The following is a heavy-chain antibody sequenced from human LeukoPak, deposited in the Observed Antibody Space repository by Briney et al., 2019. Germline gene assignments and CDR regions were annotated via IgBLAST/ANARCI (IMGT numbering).Heavy chain of an antibody. D-gene: IGHD4-17*01. CDR3: ARGPGGYGDYFDY. Sequence: GGSLRLSCAASGFTFSIYWMHWVRQAPGNGLVWVSRINSDGSTTTYADSVKGRFTISRDNAKNSLYLQMNSLRAEDTAVYYCARGPGGYGDYFDYWGQGTLVTVSS. J-gene: IGHJ4*02. CDR1: GFTFSIYW. V-gene: IGHV3-74*01. CDR2: INSDGSTT.